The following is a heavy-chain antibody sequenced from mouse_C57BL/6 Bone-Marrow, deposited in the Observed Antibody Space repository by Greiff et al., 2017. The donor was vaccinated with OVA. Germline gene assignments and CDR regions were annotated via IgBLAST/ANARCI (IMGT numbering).Heavy chain of an antibody. CDR2: IYPGSGST. Sequence: QVQLQQPGAELVKPGASVKMSCKASGYTFTSYWITWVKQRPGQGLEWIGDIYPGSGSTNYNEKFKSKATLTVDTSSTTAYMQLSSLTSEDSAVYYCERRYYGCCYWYFDVWGTGTTVTVSS. CDR3: ERRYYGCCYWYFDV. CDR1: GYTFTSYW. D-gene: IGHD1-1*01. V-gene: IGHV1-55*01. J-gene: IGHJ1*03.